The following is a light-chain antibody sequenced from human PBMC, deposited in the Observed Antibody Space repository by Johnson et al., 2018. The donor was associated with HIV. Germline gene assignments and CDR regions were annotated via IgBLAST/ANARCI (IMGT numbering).Light chain of an antibody. Sequence: QPVLTQPPSVSAAPGQKVTISCSGSSSNIGNNYVSWYQQLPGTAPKLLIYDNNKRPSGIPDRFSGSKSDTSATLGITGLQTGDEADYSCGTWDSSLRTGFFGTGTKVTVL. CDR2: DNN. CDR3: GTWDSSLRTGF. J-gene: IGLJ1*01. CDR1: SSNIGNNY. V-gene: IGLV1-51*01.